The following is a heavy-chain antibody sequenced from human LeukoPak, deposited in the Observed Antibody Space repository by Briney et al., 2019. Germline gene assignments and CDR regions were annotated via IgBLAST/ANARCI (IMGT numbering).Heavy chain of an antibody. D-gene: IGHD2-2*01. J-gene: IGHJ4*02. CDR1: GFTFSNYG. CDR3: AKDLPAAYFDY. Sequence: GGSLRLSCAASGFTFSNYGMHWVRQAPGKGLEWVALVRSDGDIKYYADSVKGRFTISRDNSRTTLHLQMNSLRVEDTAVYHCAKDLPAAYFDYWGQGTLVTVSS. V-gene: IGHV3-30*02. CDR2: VRSDGDIK.